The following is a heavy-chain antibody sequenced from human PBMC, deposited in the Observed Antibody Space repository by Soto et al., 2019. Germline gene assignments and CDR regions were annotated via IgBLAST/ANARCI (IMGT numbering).Heavy chain of an antibody. V-gene: IGHV3-74*01. CDR2: INSDGSST. Sequence: PGGSLRLSCVASEFTFSSYWMHWVRQAPGKGLVWVSRINSDGSSTNYADSVKGRFTISRDNAKNTLYLQMNSLRAEDTAVYYCARGGAGYSYGWGQGTLVTVSS. CDR1: EFTFSSYW. D-gene: IGHD5-18*01. CDR3: ARGGAGYSYG. J-gene: IGHJ4*02.